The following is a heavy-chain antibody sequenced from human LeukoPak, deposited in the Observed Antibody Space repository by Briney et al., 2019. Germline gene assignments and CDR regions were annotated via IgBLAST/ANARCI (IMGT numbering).Heavy chain of an antibody. Sequence: SETLSLTCTVSGGSISSSSYYWGWIRQPPGKGLEWIGSIYYSGSTYYNPSLKSRVTISVDTSKNQFSLKLSSVTAADTAVYYCARLVGHCSSTSCYLPSDWGQGTLVTVSS. J-gene: IGHJ4*02. CDR2: IYYSGST. D-gene: IGHD2-2*01. CDR3: ARLVGHCSSTSCYLPSD. CDR1: GGSISSSSYY. V-gene: IGHV4-39*01.